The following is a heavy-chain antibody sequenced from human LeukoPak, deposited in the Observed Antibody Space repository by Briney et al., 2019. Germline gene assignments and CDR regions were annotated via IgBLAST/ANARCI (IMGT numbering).Heavy chain of an antibody. Sequence: TGGSLRLSCAASGFTFSSYWMHWVRQAPGKGLVWVSRINSDGSSTSYADSVKGRFTISRDNAKNTLYLQMNSPRAEDTAVYYCASYPSVTTYYYYYYGMDVWGQGTTVTVSS. CDR1: GFTFSSYW. CDR2: INSDGSST. J-gene: IGHJ6*02. D-gene: IGHD4-11*01. V-gene: IGHV3-74*01. CDR3: ASYPSVTTYYYYYYGMDV.